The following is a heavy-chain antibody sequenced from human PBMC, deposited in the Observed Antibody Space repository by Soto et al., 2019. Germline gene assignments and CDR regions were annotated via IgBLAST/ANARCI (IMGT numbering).Heavy chain of an antibody. CDR1: GFTFDDYA. CDR2: ISWNSGSI. Sequence: EVQLVESGGGLVQPGRSLRLSCAASGFTFDDYAMHWVRQAPGKGLEWVSGISWNSGSIGYADSVKGRFTISRDNAKHSLYLQMNSLRAEDTALYYCAKGLAYCGGDCYSDAFDIWGQGTMVTVSS. V-gene: IGHV3-9*01. CDR3: AKGLAYCGGDCYSDAFDI. J-gene: IGHJ3*02. D-gene: IGHD2-21*02.